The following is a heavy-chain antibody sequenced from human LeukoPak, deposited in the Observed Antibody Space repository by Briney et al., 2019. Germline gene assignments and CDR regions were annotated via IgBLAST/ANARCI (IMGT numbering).Heavy chain of an antibody. D-gene: IGHD3-22*01. CDR1: GFTFSNYW. CDR2: INSDGSST. J-gene: IGHJ4*02. V-gene: IGHV3-74*01. CDR3: ASSFTMIFHPFDY. Sequence: GGSLRLSCEASGFTFSNYWMYWVRQAPGKGLVWVSGINSDGSSTNYADSVKGRFTISRDNAKNTLYLQMNSLRAEDTAVYYCASSFTMIFHPFDYWGQGTLVTVSS.